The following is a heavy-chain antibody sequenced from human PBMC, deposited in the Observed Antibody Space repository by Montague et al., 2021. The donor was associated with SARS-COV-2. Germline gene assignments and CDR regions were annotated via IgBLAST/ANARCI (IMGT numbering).Heavy chain of an antibody. CDR1: GFTVSSNY. J-gene: IGHJ4*02. CDR2: IYSGGST. D-gene: IGHD4-23*01. Sequence: SLRLSCAASGFTVSSNYMSWFRQAPGKGLEWVSVIYSGGSTYYADSVKGRFTISRDNSKNTLYFQMNSLRAEDTAVYYCARDAGGNFPTSFDYWGQGTLVTVSS. CDR3: ARDAGGNFPTSFDY. V-gene: IGHV3-53*01.